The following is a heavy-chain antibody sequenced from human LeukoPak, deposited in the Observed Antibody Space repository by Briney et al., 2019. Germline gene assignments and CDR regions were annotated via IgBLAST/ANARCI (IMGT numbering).Heavy chain of an antibody. Sequence: PGGSLRLSCAASGFTFSSYSMNWVRQAPGKGLEWVSYISSSSSTIYYADSVKGRFTISRDNSKNTLYLQMNSLRTEDTAVYYCARNRDNYNYYFDCWGQGTLVTVSS. CDR3: ARNRDNYNYYFDC. V-gene: IGHV3-48*01. CDR2: ISSSSSTI. CDR1: GFTFSSYS. J-gene: IGHJ4*02. D-gene: IGHD1-20*01.